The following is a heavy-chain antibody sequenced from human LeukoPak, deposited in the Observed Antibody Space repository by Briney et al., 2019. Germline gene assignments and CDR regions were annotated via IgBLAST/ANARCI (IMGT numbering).Heavy chain of an antibody. CDR2: LYYDGST. V-gene: IGHV4-59*08. CDR1: GGSISSYY. CDR3: ARRGPGNWYFDL. J-gene: IGHJ2*01. Sequence: SETLSLTCTVSGGSISSYYWSWIRQPPGKGLEWIGYLYYDGSTNYNPSLKSRVTISVDTSKNQFSVNLTSVTAADTAVYYCARRGPGNWYFDLWGRGTLVTVSS.